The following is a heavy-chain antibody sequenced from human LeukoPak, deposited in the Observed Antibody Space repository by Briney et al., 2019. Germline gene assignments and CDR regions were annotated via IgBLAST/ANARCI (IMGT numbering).Heavy chain of an antibody. V-gene: IGHV3-23*01. CDR3: AKPHLFGVVMRFDY. J-gene: IGHJ4*02. D-gene: IGHD3-3*01. CDR1: GFTFNKYA. Sequence: GGSLRLSCAASGFTFNKYAMSWVRQAPGKGLEWVSTMTADGDATYYADSVKGRFTISRDNSKNTLSLEMNSLTVDDTAVYFCAKPHLFGVVMRFDYWRQGPLVAVRS. CDR2: MTADGDAT.